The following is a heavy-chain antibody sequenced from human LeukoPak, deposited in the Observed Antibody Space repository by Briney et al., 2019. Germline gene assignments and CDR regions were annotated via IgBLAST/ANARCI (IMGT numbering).Heavy chain of an antibody. CDR1: GGSISSYY. Sequence: SETLSLTCTVSGGSISSYYWSWIRQPAGKGLEWIGRIYTSGSTNYNPSLKSRVTISVDTSKNQFSLKLSSVTAADTAVYYCASSRRQVYARPNWFDPWGQGTLVTVSS. V-gene: IGHV4-4*07. CDR2: IYTSGST. CDR3: ASSRRQVYARPNWFDP. D-gene: IGHD2-8*01. J-gene: IGHJ5*02.